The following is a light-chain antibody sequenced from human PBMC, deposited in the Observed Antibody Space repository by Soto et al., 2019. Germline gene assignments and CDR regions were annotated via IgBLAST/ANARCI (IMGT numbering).Light chain of an antibody. J-gene: IGKJ4*01. CDR1: QSVSSY. CDR3: QQRSNWPPVT. CDR2: DAS. V-gene: IGKV3-11*01. Sequence: EIVLTQSPATLSLSPGERATLSCRASQSVSSYLAWYQQKPGQAPRLLIYDASNRATGIPAGFSGSGSGTDFTLTISSLEPEDVAIYYCQQRSNWPPVTFGGGTKVEIK.